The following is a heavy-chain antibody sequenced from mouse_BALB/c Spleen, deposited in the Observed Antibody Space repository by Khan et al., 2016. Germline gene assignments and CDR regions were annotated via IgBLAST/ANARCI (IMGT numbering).Heavy chain of an antibody. Sequence: VQLQQSGAELVKPGASVKLSCTASGSNIKDTYIHWVKQRPEQGLEWIGRIDPANGNTKYDPKFQGKATITADTSSITAYLQLSSLTSADNSGSASARLGFPFYCFFDDWGPGTTVTVSS. J-gene: IGHJ1*01. CDR1: GSNIKDTY. CDR2: IDPANGNT. V-gene: IGHV14-3*02. CDR3: ARLGFPFYCFFDD.